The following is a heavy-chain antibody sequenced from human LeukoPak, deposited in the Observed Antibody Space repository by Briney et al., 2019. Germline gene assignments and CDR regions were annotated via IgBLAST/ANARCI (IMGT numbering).Heavy chain of an antibody. Sequence: ASVTVSCTASGGTFSSYAISWVRQAPGQGLEWMGGIIPIFGTANYAQKFQGRVTITADESTSTAYMELSSLRSEDTAVYYCATYYCSSTSCYADYYYGMDVWGKGTTVTVSS. V-gene: IGHV1-69*13. CDR3: ATYYCSSTSCYADYYYGMDV. D-gene: IGHD2-2*01. J-gene: IGHJ6*04. CDR2: IIPIFGTA. CDR1: GGTFSSYA.